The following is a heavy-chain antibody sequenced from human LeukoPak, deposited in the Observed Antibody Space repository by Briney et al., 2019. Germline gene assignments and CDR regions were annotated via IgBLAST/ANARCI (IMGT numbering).Heavy chain of an antibody. V-gene: IGHV3-30*03. CDR3: ARGVDYYENSGTIDY. CDR1: EFTFSSYG. CDR2: ISYDGSNK. J-gene: IGHJ4*02. Sequence: GGSLRLSCAASEFTFSSYGMHWVRQAPGKGLEWVAVISYDGSNKHYADSVKGRFTISRDNSKNTLYLQMNSLRAEDTAVYYCARGVDYYENSGTIDYWGQGTLVTVSS. D-gene: IGHD3-22*01.